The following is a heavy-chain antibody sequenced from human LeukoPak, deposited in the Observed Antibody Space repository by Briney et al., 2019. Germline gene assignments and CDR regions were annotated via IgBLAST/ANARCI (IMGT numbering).Heavy chain of an antibody. CDR3: ATPSGNAFDI. V-gene: IGHV4-39*07. D-gene: IGHD3-10*01. CDR1: GGSVSSSRFH. J-gene: IGHJ3*02. Sequence: SETLSLTCTLSGGSVSSSRFHWGWIRQPPGKGLEWIGNIYYSDSTSYKPSLKSRVTMSLDTPKNQFSLTLRSLTAADTAVYYCATPSGNAFDIWGQGIMVTVSS. CDR2: IYYSDST.